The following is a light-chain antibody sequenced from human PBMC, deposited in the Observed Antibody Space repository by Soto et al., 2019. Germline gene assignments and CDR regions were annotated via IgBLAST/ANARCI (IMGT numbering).Light chain of an antibody. Sequence: EIVLTQSPGTLSLSPGERATLSCRASQSISSSYLAWYQQKPGQAPRLLIYAASSRATGIPDRFSGSGYGTDFTLTISRLEPEDFAVYYCQQYGSSSYTFGQGTQLEI. J-gene: IGKJ2*01. CDR2: AAS. V-gene: IGKV3-20*01. CDR3: QQYGSSSYT. CDR1: QSISSSY.